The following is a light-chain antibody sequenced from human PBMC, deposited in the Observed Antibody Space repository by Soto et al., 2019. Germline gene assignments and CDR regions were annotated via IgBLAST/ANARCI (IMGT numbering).Light chain of an antibody. CDR3: QAWDRTTAI. CDR2: QDS. Sequence: SYGLTQPPSVSVSPGQTASITCSGDKLGDKYASWYQQKPGQSPVLVIYQDSKRPSGIPERFSGSNSGNTATLTISGTQAMDEADYYCQAWDRTTAIFGGGTKLTVL. J-gene: IGLJ2*01. V-gene: IGLV3-1*01. CDR1: KLGDKY.